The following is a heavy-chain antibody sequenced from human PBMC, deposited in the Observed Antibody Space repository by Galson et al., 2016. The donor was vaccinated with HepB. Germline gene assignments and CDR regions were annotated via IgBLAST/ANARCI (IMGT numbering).Heavy chain of an antibody. CDR1: GDTFSSYV. V-gene: IGHV1-69*06. CDR3: ARAIAAAGYYYYYMDV. J-gene: IGHJ6*03. CDR2: IIVKSATA. D-gene: IGHD6-13*01. Sequence: SVKVSCKASGDTFSSYVINWVRQAPGQGLEWMGGIIVKSATAQYSEIFWGRVTITADTSTSTAYMEISGLRSEDTAAYYCARAIAAAGYYYYYMDVWGQGTMVTVSS.